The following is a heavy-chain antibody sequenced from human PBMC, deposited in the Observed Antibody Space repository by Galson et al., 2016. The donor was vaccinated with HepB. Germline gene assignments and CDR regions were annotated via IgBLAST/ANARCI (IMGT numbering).Heavy chain of an antibody. CDR3: VRDLNWILDS. J-gene: IGHJ4*02. CDR1: GFTGFTFSSYW. V-gene: IGHV3-74*01. D-gene: IGHD1-1*01. CDR2: IKPDGSYT. Sequence: SLRLSCAASGFTGFTFSSYWMHWVRQAPGKGLVCVSRIKPDGSYTNYADFVQGRFTISRDNARNILYLQMNSLRAEDTAVDYCVRDLNWILDSWGQGTLVTVSS.